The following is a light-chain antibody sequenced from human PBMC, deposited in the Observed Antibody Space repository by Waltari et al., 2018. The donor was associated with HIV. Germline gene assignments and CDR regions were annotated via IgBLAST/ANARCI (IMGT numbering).Light chain of an antibody. CDR1: ALPKQN. CDR2: KDS. CDR3: QSADSSGTYV. V-gene: IGLV3-25*03. J-gene: IGLJ1*01. Sequence: SYELTQPPSVSVSPGQTARITCSGDALPKQNAYWYQQKPGQAPVLVIYKDSERPSGIPERFSGASSGTTVTLTISGVQEEDEADYYCQSADSSGTYVLGTGTKVTVL.